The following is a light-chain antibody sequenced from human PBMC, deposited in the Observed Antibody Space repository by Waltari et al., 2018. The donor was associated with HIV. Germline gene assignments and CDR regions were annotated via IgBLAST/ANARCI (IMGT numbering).Light chain of an antibody. CDR3: QQSYSTPRT. Sequence: DIQMTQSPSSLSASVGDRVTITCRASQNITSYLNWYQQKPGKAPKLLIYATSTLQSGVPSRFSASGSGTDFTLTISSLQPEDFATYYCQQSYSTPRTFDQGTKVEIK. CDR2: ATS. J-gene: IGKJ1*01. CDR1: QNITSY. V-gene: IGKV1-39*01.